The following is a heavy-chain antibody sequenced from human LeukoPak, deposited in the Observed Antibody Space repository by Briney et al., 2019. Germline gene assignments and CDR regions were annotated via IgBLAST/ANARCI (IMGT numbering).Heavy chain of an antibody. CDR1: GGSISSYY. V-gene: IGHV4-59*08. CDR2: IYYSGST. J-gene: IGHJ4*02. Sequence: PSETLSLTCTVSGGSISSYYWSWIRQPPGKGLEWIGYIYYSGSTNYNPSLKSRVTISVDTSKNQFSLKLSSVTAADPAVYYCARHVGYYDSSGYYYFDYWGQGTLVTVSS. D-gene: IGHD3-22*01. CDR3: ARHVGYYDSSGYYYFDY.